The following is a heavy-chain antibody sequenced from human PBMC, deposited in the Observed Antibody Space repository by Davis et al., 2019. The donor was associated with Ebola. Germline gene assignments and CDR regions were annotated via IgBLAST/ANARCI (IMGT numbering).Heavy chain of an antibody. CDR2: ISSMGGTR. CDR3: ARDMDIVLVPAATRYYYYGMDV. Sequence: GESLKISCAASGFTFSGFGVDWVRQAPGKGLEWISYISSMGGTRDYADSVKGRFTISRDNAKNLLYLQMNSLRAEDTAVYYCARDMDIVLVPAATRYYYYGMDVWGQGTTVTVSS. D-gene: IGHD2-2*03. J-gene: IGHJ6*02. CDR1: GFTFSGFG. V-gene: IGHV3-48*01.